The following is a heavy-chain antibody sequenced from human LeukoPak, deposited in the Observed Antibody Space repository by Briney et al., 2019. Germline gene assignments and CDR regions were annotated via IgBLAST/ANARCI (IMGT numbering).Heavy chain of an antibody. D-gene: IGHD4-23*01. J-gene: IGHJ4*02. CDR2: IYGGGST. CDR1: GFTVSSRY. V-gene: IGHV3-53*01. Sequence: GGSLRLSCAASGFTVSSRYMNWVRQAPGKGLEWVSLIYGGGSTYYADSVKGRFTISRDNSKNTLYLQMNSLRAEDTAVYYCARRGDGGRSFDYWGQGTLVTVSS. CDR3: ARRGDGGRSFDY.